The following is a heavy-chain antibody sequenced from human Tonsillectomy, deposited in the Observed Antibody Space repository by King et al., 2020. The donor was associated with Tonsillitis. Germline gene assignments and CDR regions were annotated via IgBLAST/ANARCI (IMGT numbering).Heavy chain of an antibody. Sequence: VQLVESGGGLVQPGGSLRLSCVASGFTLSSYGMSWVRQAPGKGLEWVANIKQDGSEKYYVDSVKGRFTISRDNAKNSLYLQMNSLRAEDTAVYFCARDSSGSYLFRYFDLWGRGTLVTVSS. CDR3: ARDSSGSYLFRYFDL. J-gene: IGHJ2*01. D-gene: IGHD1-26*01. CDR2: IKQDGSEK. CDR1: GFTLSSYG. V-gene: IGHV3-7*01.